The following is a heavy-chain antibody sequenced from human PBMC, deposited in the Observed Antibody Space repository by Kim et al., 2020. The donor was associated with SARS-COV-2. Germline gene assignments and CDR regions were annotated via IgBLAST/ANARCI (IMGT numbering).Heavy chain of an antibody. J-gene: IGHJ6*02. CDR2: INHSGST. V-gene: IGHV4-34*01. CDR1: GGSFSGYY. Sequence: SETLSLTCAVYGGSFSGYYWSWIRQPPGKGLEWIGEINHSGSTNYNPSLKSRVTISVDTSKNQFSLKLSSVTAADTAVYYCARVRPASYGMDVWGQGTTVTVSS. CDR3: ARVRPASYGMDV.